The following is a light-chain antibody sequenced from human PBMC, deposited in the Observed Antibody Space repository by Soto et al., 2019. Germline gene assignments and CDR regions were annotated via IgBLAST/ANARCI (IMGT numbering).Light chain of an antibody. CDR2: AAS. V-gene: IGKV1-9*01. J-gene: IGKJ5*01. CDR1: QGISSY. CDR3: QQLNSYPRIT. Sequence: EIQLTQSPSFLSASVGERVTITCRASQGISSYLAWYQQKPGKAPKLLIYAASTLQSGVPSRFSGSGSGTEFTLTISSLQPEDFATYYCQQLNSYPRITFGQGTRLEIK.